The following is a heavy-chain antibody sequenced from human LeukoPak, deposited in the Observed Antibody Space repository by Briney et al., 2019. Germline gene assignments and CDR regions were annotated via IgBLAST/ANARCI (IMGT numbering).Heavy chain of an antibody. V-gene: IGHV3-48*03. J-gene: IGHJ4*02. Sequence: GGSLRLSCAASGFTFSSYEMNWVRQAPGKGLEWVSYISSSGSTKYYADSVKGRFTISRDNAKNSLYLQMISLRAEDTAVYYCARGPSGYHNTGGQGTLVTVSS. CDR2: ISSSGSTK. D-gene: IGHD5-12*01. CDR3: ARGPSGYHNT. CDR1: GFTFSSYE.